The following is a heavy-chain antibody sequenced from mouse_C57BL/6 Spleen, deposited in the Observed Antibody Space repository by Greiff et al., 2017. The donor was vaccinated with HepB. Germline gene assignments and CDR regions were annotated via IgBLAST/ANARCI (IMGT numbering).Heavy chain of an antibody. Sequence: QVQLQQPGAELVRPGSSVKLSCKASGYTFTSYWMHWVKQRPIQGLEWIGNIDPSDSETHYNQKFKDKATLTVDKSSSTAYMQLSSLTSEDSAVYYCARGVWSPLVLDVWGTGTTVTVSS. V-gene: IGHV1-52*01. D-gene: IGHD2-10*02. CDR3: ARGVWSPLVLDV. CDR1: GYTFTSYW. J-gene: IGHJ1*03. CDR2: IDPSDSET.